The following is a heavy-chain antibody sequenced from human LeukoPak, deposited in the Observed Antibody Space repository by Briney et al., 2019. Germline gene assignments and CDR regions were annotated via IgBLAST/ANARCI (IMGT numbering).Heavy chain of an antibody. CDR1: GGSISSGDYY. D-gene: IGHD3-10*01. J-gene: IGHJ3*02. V-gene: IGHV4-30-4*08. CDR2: IYYSGST. CDR3: ARANYGSGNDAFDI. Sequence: SETLSLTCTVSGGSISSGDYYWSWIRQPPGKGLEWIGYIYYSGSTYYNPSLKSRVTISVDTSKNQFSLKLSSVTAADTAVYYCARANYGSGNDAFDIWGQGTMVTVSS.